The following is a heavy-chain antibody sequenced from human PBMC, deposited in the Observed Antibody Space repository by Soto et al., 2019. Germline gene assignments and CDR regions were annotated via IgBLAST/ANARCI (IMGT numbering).Heavy chain of an antibody. J-gene: IGHJ5*02. V-gene: IGHV4-4*07. CDR1: GASISGFY. D-gene: IGHD1-1*01. CDR2: IYATGTT. CDR3: VRDGTKTLRDWFDP. Sequence: SETLSLTCTVSGASISGFYWSWIRKSAGKGLEWIGRIYATGTTDYNPSLKSRVMMSVDTSKKQFSLKLRSVTAADTAVYYCVRDGTKTLRDWFDPWGQGISVTSPQ.